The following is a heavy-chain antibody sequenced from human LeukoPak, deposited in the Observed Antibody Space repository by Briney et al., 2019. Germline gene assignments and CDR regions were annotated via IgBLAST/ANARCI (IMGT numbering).Heavy chain of an antibody. CDR1: GFTFSSYA. Sequence: PGGSLRLSCAASGFTFSSYAMSWFRQAPGKGLEWVSIISTTGGTAFYADSVKGRFTISRDNSKKTLYLQMNSLRAEDTAVYYCARDPVSTGLRINSDFWGQGTLVTVSS. CDR2: ISTTGGTA. V-gene: IGHV3-23*01. J-gene: IGHJ4*02. D-gene: IGHD3-3*01. CDR3: ARDPVSTGLRINSDF.